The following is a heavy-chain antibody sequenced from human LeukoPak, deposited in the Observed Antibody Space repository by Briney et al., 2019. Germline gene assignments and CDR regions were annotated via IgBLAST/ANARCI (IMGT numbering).Heavy chain of an antibody. CDR3: ARDKKDYYDSSGYYYFAFDI. CDR2: IYYTGST. J-gene: IGHJ3*02. Sequence: SETLSLTCTVSGGSISTSYYWGWIRQPPGKGLEWIGSIYYTGSTNYNPSLKSRVTISVDTSKNQFSLKLSSVTAADTAVYYCARDKKDYYDSSGYYYFAFDIWGQGTMVNVSS. CDR1: GGSISTSYY. V-gene: IGHV4-39*07. D-gene: IGHD3-22*01.